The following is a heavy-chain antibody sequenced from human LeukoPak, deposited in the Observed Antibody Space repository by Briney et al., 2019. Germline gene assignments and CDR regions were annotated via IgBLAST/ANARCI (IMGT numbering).Heavy chain of an antibody. CDR1: GFTFDDYA. CDR2: ISWNSGSI. CDR3: AKATTVTTNAPFDY. D-gene: IGHD4-17*01. J-gene: IGHJ4*02. Sequence: GGSLRLSCAASGFTFDDYAMHWVRQAPGKGLEWVSGISWNSGSIGYADSVKGRFTISRDNAKNSLYLQMNSLRAEDTALYYCAKATTVTTNAPFDYWGQGTLVTVSS. V-gene: IGHV3-9*01.